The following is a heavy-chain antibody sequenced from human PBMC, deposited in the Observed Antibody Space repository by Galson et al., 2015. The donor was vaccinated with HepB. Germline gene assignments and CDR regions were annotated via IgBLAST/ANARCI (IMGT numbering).Heavy chain of an antibody. Sequence: SLRLSCAASGFTFRNYAMSWVRQAPGKGLEWVSAITPSGDNTYSADSVNGRFTISRDNSKNTLFLQKTGLTADDTAIYYCARVNPEYTSGWYRQALYYFDSWGQGTLVAVSS. CDR1: GFTFRNYA. CDR2: ITPSGDNT. CDR3: ARVNPEYTSGWYRQALYYFDS. V-gene: IGHV3-23*01. D-gene: IGHD6-19*01. J-gene: IGHJ4*02.